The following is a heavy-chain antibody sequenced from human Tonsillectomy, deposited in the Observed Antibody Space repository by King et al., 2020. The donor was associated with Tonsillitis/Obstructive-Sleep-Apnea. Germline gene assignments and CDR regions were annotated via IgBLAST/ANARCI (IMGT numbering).Heavy chain of an antibody. J-gene: IGHJ6*03. CDR2: IKSKTDGGTT. V-gene: IGHV3-15*01. CDR3: TIPHQPVTIFGVVNPNYYYYYMDV. Sequence: VQLVESGGGLVKPGGSLRLSCAASGFTFSNAWMSWVRQAPGKGLEWVGRIKSKTDGGTTDYAAPVKGRFTISRDDSKNTLYLQMNSLKTEDTAVYYCTIPHQPVTIFGVVNPNYYYYYMDVWGKGTTVTVSS. D-gene: IGHD3-3*01. CDR1: GFTFSNAW.